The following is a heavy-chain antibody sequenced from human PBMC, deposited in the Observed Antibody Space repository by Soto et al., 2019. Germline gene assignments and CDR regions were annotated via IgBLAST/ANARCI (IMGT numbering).Heavy chain of an antibody. CDR1: GGSISSYY. V-gene: IGHV4-59*01. CDR3: ARETLKVYGSGSYYAWFDP. D-gene: IGHD3-10*01. J-gene: IGHJ5*02. Sequence: QVQLQESGPGLVKPSETLSLTCTVSGGSISSYYWSWIRQPPGKGLEWIGYIYYSGSTNYNPSLKSRVTISVDSSKNQVSLKLSSVTAADTAVYYCARETLKVYGSGSYYAWFDPWGQGTLVTVSS. CDR2: IYYSGST.